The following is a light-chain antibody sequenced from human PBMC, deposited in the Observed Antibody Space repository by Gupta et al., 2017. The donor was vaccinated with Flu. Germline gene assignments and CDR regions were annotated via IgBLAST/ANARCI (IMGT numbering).Light chain of an antibody. Sequence: DIQVTPSPSSLSASVGDRVIISCRARQYINNYLNWYQQKTGTAPKLLIYGASTVQSGVPSSFSGSGSGTDFTLVVSSRQPEDFAIYYCQQRDYRTWTFGQGTKVEIE. V-gene: IGKV1-39*01. CDR3: QQRDYRTWT. CDR2: GAS. J-gene: IGKJ1*01. CDR1: QYINNY.